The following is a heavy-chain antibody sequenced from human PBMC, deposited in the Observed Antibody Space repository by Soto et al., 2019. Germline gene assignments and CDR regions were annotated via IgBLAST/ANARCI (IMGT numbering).Heavy chain of an antibody. J-gene: IGHJ4*02. CDR3: AKDSRIVVVTAPYDY. Sequence: QVQLVESGGGVVQPGRSLRLSCAASGFTFSSYGMQWVRQAPGKGLEWVAVISYDGSNKYYADSVKGRFTISRDNSKNTPYLQMNSLRAEDTAVYYCAKDSRIVVVTAPYDYWGKGTLVTVSS. V-gene: IGHV3-30*18. D-gene: IGHD2-21*02. CDR2: ISYDGSNK. CDR1: GFTFSSYG.